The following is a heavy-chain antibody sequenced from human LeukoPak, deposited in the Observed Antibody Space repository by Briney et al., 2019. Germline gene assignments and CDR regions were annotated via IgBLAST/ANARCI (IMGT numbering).Heavy chain of an antibody. CDR1: GFTFSSYS. CDR2: ISSSSSTL. J-gene: IGHJ4*02. V-gene: IGHV3-48*02. CDR3: ASIPIAGAGTTFDY. Sequence: GGPLRLSCAASGFTFSSYSMNWVRQAPGKGLEWVSYISSSSSTLYYADSVKGRFTISRDNAKNSLYLQMNSLRDEDTAVYYCASIPIAGAGTTFDYWGQGTLVTVSS. D-gene: IGHD6-19*01.